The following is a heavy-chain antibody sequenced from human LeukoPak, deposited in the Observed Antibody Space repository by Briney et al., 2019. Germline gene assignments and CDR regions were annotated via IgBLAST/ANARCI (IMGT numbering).Heavy chain of an antibody. D-gene: IGHD5-24*01. V-gene: IGHV3-21*01. J-gene: IGHJ4*02. Sequence: PGWSLRLSCAASGFTFSSYSMNWVRQAPGKGLEWVSSISSSSSYIYYADSVKGRFTISRDNAKNSLYLQMNSLRAEDAAVYYCARAGGGDGYNYNYWGQGTLVTVSS. CDR1: GFTFSSYS. CDR2: ISSSSSYI. CDR3: ARAGGGDGYNYNY.